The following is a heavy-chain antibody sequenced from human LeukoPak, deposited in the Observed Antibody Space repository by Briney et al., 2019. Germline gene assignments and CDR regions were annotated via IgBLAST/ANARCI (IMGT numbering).Heavy chain of an antibody. J-gene: IGHJ4*02. CDR2: ISSSSSYI. Sequence: GGSLRLSRAASGFTFSSYSMNWVRQAPGKGLEWVSSISSSSSYIYYADSVKGRFTISRDNAKNSLYLQMNSLRAEDTAVYYCARTGGDLVGATPDYWGQGTLVTVSS. V-gene: IGHV3-21*01. CDR3: ARTGGDLVGATPDY. D-gene: IGHD1-26*01. CDR1: GFTFSSYS.